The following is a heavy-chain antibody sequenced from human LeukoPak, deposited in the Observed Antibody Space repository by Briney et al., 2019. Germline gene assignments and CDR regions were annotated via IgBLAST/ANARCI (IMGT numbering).Heavy chain of an antibody. CDR1: GFTFSSSV. CDR2: ISSSSSYI. J-gene: IGHJ6*03. Sequence: PGRSLRLSCAASGFTFSSSVMHWVRQAPGKGLEWVSSISSSSSYIYYADSVKGRFTISRDNAKNSLYLQMNSLRAEDTAVYYCARLEGPSYYYYYYMDVWGKGTTVTVSS. V-gene: IGHV3-21*01. CDR3: ARLEGPSYYYYYYMDV.